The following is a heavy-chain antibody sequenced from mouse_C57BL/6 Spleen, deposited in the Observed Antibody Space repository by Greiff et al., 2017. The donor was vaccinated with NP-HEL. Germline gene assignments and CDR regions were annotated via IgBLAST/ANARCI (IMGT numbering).Heavy chain of an antibody. Sequence: QVQLQQSGAELVRPGASVTLSCKASGYTFTDYEMHWVKQTPVHGLEWIGAIDPETGGTAYNQKFKGKAILTADKSSSTAYMELRSLTSEDSAVYYCTSRGRLLEFAYWGQGTLVTVSA. J-gene: IGHJ3*01. CDR3: TSRGRLLEFAY. V-gene: IGHV1-15*01. D-gene: IGHD2-3*01. CDR2: IDPETGGT. CDR1: GYTFTDYE.